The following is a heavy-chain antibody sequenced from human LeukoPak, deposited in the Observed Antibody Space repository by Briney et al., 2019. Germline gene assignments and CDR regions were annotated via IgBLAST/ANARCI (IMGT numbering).Heavy chain of an antibody. V-gene: IGHV1-18*01. Sequence: ASVKDSCKASGYTFTSYGISWVRQAPGQGLEWMGWISAYNGNTNYAQKLQGGVTMTTDTSTSTAYMELRSLRSDDTAVYYCARELVTTVTTVDAFDIWGQGTMVTVSS. CDR1: GYTFTSYG. CDR2: ISAYNGNT. D-gene: IGHD4-17*01. CDR3: ARELVTTVTTVDAFDI. J-gene: IGHJ3*02.